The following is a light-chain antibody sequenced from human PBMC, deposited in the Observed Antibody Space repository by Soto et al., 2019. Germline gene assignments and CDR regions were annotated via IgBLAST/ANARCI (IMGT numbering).Light chain of an antibody. Sequence: IVMTQSPATLSMSPGERATLSCRASQAISSNLAWYQQKPGQAPRLLIYGASTRATGIPARFSGSGSGTEFTLTISSLFSEDFAVYYCQQYNSWPTFGQGTKVDSK. CDR2: GAS. CDR1: QAISSN. V-gene: IGKV3-15*01. J-gene: IGKJ1*01. CDR3: QQYNSWPT.